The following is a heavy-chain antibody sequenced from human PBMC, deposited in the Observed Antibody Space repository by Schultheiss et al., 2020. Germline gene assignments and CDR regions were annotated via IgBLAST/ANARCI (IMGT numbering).Heavy chain of an antibody. V-gene: IGHV3-74*01. CDR3: ARVEVPGYYYGMDV. Sequence: GGSLRLSCAASGFTFSSYWMHWVRQAPGKGLVWVSRINSDGSSTSYADSVKGRFTISRDNAKNTLYLQMNSLRAEDTAVYYCARVEVPGYYYGMDVWGQGTLVTVAS. CDR1: GFTFSSYW. D-gene: IGHD1-14*01. CDR2: INSDGSST. J-gene: IGHJ6*02.